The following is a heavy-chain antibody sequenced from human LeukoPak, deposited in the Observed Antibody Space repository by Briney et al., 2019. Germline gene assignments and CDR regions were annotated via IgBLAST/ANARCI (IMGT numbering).Heavy chain of an antibody. V-gene: IGHV3-23*01. CDR1: GFTFSSFT. CDR3: ARVASMGPFDY. D-gene: IGHD5-12*01. J-gene: IGHJ4*02. Sequence: GGSLRLSCAASGFTFSSFTMGWVRQAPGKGLEWVSAITGNTGVTNYAGSVKGRFTISRDNSKNTLFLRMSSLRDEDTAVYYCARVASMGPFDYWGQGTLVTVSS. CDR2: ITGNTGVT.